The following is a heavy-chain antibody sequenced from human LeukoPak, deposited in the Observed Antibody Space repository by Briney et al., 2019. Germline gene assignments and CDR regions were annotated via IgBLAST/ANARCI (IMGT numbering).Heavy chain of an antibody. CDR1: GITLSSYG. V-gene: IGHV3-23*01. J-gene: IGHJ4*02. CDR3: AKRGVVIRVILVGFHKEAYYFDS. Sequence: GGSLRLSCAVSGITLSSYGMSWVRQAPGKGLEWVAGISGSGGSTNYADSVKGRFTISRDNPKNTLYQQMNSLRADDTAVYFCAKRGVVIRVILVGFHKEAYYFDSWGQGALVTVSS. D-gene: IGHD3-22*01. CDR2: ISGSGGST.